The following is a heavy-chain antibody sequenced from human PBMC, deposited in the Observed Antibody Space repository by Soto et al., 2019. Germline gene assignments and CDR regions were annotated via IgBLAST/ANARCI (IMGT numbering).Heavy chain of an antibody. CDR1: GYTLTELS. D-gene: IGHD3-22*01. V-gene: IGHV1-24*01. CDR2: FDPEDGET. Sequence: ASVKVSCKVSGYTLTELSMHWVRQAPGKGLEWMGGFDPEDGETIYAQKFQGRVTMTEDTSTDTAYMELSSLRSEDTAVYYCATGGTRGYYDSSGYPYYWGQGTLVTVSS. CDR3: ATGGTRGYYDSSGYPYY. J-gene: IGHJ4*02.